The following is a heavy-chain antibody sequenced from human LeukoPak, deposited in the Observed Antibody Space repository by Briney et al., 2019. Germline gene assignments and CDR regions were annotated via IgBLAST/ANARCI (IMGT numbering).Heavy chain of an antibody. J-gene: IGHJ6*02. V-gene: IGHV4-59*13. CDR3: ARDGSTFTSGAMDV. D-gene: IGHD3-3*02. CDR1: GASIRSSF. Sequence: PSETLSLTCTVSGASIRSSFWNWIRQPPGEGLEWIGYASDNGNTNYNPSLKRRVTISVDTSKNQFSLKLSSVTAADTAVYYCARDGSTFTSGAMDVWGRGTTVTVSS. CDR2: ASDNGNT.